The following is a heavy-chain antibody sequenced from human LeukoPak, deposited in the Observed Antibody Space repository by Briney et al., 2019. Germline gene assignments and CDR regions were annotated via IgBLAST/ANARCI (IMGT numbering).Heavy chain of an antibody. CDR2: ISATGNTI. J-gene: IGHJ4*02. CDR1: GFTFSSYE. D-gene: IGHD3-10*01. Sequence: GGSLRLSCATSGFTFSSYEMNWVRQAPGKGLEWVSYISATGNTIYYADSVKGRFTISRDNAKNSLYLQMNSLRAEDTAVYYCARDSSGNFIPDYFDYWGQGTLVAVSS. CDR3: ARDSSGNFIPDYFDY. V-gene: IGHV3-48*03.